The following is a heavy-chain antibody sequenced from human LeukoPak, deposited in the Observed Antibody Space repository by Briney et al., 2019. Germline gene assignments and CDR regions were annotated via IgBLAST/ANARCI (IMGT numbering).Heavy chain of an antibody. CDR3: AGDNYGDYWGFGVGWFDP. CDR1: GGSISSGSYY. D-gene: IGHD4-17*01. Sequence: PSQTLSLTCTVSGGSISSGSYYWSWIRQPAGKGLEWIGRIYTSGSTNYNPSLKSRVTISVDTSKNQFSLKLSSVTAADTAVYYCAGDNYGDYWGFGVGWFDPWGQGTLVTVSS. CDR2: IYTSGST. J-gene: IGHJ5*02. V-gene: IGHV4-61*02.